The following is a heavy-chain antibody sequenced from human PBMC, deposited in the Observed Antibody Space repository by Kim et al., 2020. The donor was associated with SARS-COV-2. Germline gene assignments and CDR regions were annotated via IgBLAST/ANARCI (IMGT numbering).Heavy chain of an antibody. Sequence: SETLSLTCAVSGGSISSGGYSWSWIRQPPGKGLEWIGYIYHSGSIYYNPSLKSRVTISVDRSKNQFSLKLSSVTAADTAVYYCARGGSNVLRYFDWANLVRYYYGMDVWGQGTTVTVSS. CDR1: GGSISSGGYS. CDR3: ARGGSNVLRYFDWANLVRYYYGMDV. CDR2: IYHSGSI. D-gene: IGHD3-9*01. V-gene: IGHV4-30-2*01. J-gene: IGHJ6*02.